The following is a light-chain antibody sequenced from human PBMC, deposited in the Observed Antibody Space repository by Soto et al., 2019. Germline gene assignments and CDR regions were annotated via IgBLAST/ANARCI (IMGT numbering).Light chain of an antibody. CDR3: QQGHTIPFT. Sequence: DIQMTQSPSSLSASIGDTVTITCRATQTINNYLNWYQQKPGKAPKLLIYTAFILQAGVTSRFSGSGSGTDFTLTINNLQPEDFATYYCQQGHTIPFTFGHGTRLEMK. CDR1: QTINNY. J-gene: IGKJ5*01. V-gene: IGKV1-39*01. CDR2: TAF.